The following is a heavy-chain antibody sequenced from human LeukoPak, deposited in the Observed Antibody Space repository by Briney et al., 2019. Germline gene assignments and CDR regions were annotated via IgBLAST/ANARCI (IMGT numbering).Heavy chain of an antibody. V-gene: IGHV3-7*01. CDR1: GFTFSSYW. CDR3: ARGPPGYYDSSGYPFDY. Sequence: GGSLRLSCAASGFTFSSYWMSWVRQAPGKGLEWVANIKQDGSEKYYVDSVKGRFTISRDNAKNSLYLQMNSLRADDTAVYYCARGPPGYYDSSGYPFDYWGQGTLVTVSS. J-gene: IGHJ4*02. CDR2: IKQDGSEK. D-gene: IGHD3-22*01.